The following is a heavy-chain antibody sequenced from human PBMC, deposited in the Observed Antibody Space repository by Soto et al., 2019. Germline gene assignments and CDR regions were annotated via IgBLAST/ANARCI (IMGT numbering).Heavy chain of an antibody. CDR2: IKSKTDGGTT. CDR1: GFTVSNAW. D-gene: IGHD5-18*01. V-gene: IGHV3-15*01. J-gene: IGHJ4*02. CDR3: TRYSYGASEY. Sequence: EVQLVESGGGLVKPGGSLRLSCAASGFTVSNAWMSWVRQAPGKGLEWVGRIKSKTDGGTTEYDAPVKGRFTISRDDSKNTLYLQTNSLKTEDTAVYYCTRYSYGASEYWGQGPLVTVSS.